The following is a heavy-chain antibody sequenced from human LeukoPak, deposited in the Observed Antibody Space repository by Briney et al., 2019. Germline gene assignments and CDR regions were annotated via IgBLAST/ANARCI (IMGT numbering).Heavy chain of an antibody. CDR3: ARDYGGSSPFDY. J-gene: IGHJ4*02. D-gene: IGHD4-23*01. Sequence: GGSLRLSCAASGFTFSSYSMNWVRQAPGKGLEWVSSISSSSSYIYYADSVKGRFTISRDTAKNSLYLQMNSLRAEDTAVYYCARDYGGSSPFDYWGQGTLVTVSS. V-gene: IGHV3-21*01. CDR2: ISSSSSYI. CDR1: GFTFSSYS.